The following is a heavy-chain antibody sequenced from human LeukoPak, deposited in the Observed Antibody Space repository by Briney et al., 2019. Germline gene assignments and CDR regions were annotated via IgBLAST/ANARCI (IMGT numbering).Heavy chain of an antibody. V-gene: IGHV4-4*07. CDR3: AREGSRDVYNCFDY. Sequence: SETLSLTCAVSGGSISNYYWNWIRQPAGKGLELIGRIYSTGSTNYNPSLKSRVTMSVDKSKNQFSLKMSSVAAADTAVYYCAREGSRDVYNCFDYWGQGTLVNVSS. J-gene: IGHJ4*02. D-gene: IGHD5-24*01. CDR1: GGSISNYY. CDR2: IYSTGST.